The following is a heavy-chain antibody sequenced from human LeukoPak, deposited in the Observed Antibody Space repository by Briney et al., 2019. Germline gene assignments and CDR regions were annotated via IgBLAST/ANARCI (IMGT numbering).Heavy chain of an antibody. J-gene: IGHJ3*02. Sequence: GGSLRLSCAASGFTFSNYAMHWVRQAPGKGLEWVAVISFDATKEYFAKSVKGRFTISRDNSKATLYLQVHRLRIEDTALYFCARFKVGTNTTQKNAFDIWGRGTVVAVSS. CDR1: GFTFSNYA. CDR2: ISFDATKE. V-gene: IGHV3-30*01. CDR3: ARFKVGTNTTQKNAFDI. D-gene: IGHD1-1*01.